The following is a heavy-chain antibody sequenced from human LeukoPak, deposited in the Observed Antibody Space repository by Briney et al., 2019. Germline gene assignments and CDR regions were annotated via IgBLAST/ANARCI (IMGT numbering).Heavy chain of an antibody. D-gene: IGHD3-10*01. V-gene: IGHV4-59*01. J-gene: IGHJ4*02. Sequence: PSETLSLTCTVSGGSISSYYWSWIRQPPGKGLEWIGYIYYSGSTNYNPSLTSRVTISVDTSKNQFSLKLSSVTAADTAVYYCARGINLKRWGQGTLVSVSS. CDR1: GGSISSYY. CDR3: ARGINLKR. CDR2: IYYSGST.